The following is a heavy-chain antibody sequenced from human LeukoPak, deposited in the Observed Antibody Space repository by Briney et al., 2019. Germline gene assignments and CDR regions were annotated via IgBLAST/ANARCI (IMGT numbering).Heavy chain of an antibody. CDR3: ARDHRGIIVAAPQSWRFDP. J-gene: IGHJ5*02. CDR1: GGTFSSYA. Sequence: SVKVSCKASGGTFSSYAISWVRQAPGQGLEWMGGIIPIFGTANYAQKFQGRVTITADESTSAAYMELSSLRSEDTAVYYCARDHRGIIVAAPQSWRFDPWGQGTLVTVSS. CDR2: IIPIFGTA. V-gene: IGHV1-69*13. D-gene: IGHD6-13*01.